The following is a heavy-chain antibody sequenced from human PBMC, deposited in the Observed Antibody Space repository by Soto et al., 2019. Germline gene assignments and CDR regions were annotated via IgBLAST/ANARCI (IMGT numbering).Heavy chain of an antibody. CDR2: NDYSGIT. J-gene: IGHJ6*02. Sequence: QVQLQESGPGLVKPSQTLSLTCTVSGGSISSGGYYWTWIRQHPGKGLECIGYNDYSGITSYNPSLKSRVTISLDTSKNPFSLKLSSVTAADTAVYYCARGSSIAGLYYGMDVWGQGTTVTVSS. CDR1: GGSISSGGYY. V-gene: IGHV4-31*03. D-gene: IGHD6-6*01. CDR3: ARGSSIAGLYYGMDV.